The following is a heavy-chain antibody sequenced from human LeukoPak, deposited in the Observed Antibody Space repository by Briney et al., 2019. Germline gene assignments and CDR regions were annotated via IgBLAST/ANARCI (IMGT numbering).Heavy chain of an antibody. V-gene: IGHV3-21*01. CDR2: ISSSSRYI. J-gene: IGHJ4*02. CDR1: GFTFSSYS. Sequence: GGSLRLSCAASGFTFSSYSMNWVRQAPGKGLEWVSSISSSSRYIYYADSVKGRFTISRDNAKNSLYLQMNSLRAEDTAVYYCARDQHSSSGSFDYWGQGTLVTVSS. CDR3: ARDQHSSSGSFDY. D-gene: IGHD6-6*01.